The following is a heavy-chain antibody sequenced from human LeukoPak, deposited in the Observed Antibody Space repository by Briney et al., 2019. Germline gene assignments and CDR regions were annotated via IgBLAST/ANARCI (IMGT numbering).Heavy chain of an antibody. D-gene: IGHD3-3*01. V-gene: IGHV2-5*01. J-gene: IGHJ5*02. CDR3: AHRPYDFWSGYYRDPGSHNWFDP. CDR2: IYWNDDK. CDR1: GFSLSTSGVG. Sequence: SGPTLVNPTQTLTLTCTFSGFSLSTSGVGVGWIRQPPGKALEWLALIYWNDDKRYGPSLKSRLTITKDASKNQVVLTMTNMDPVDTATYYCAHRPYDFWSGYYRDPGSHNWFDPWGQGTLVTVSS.